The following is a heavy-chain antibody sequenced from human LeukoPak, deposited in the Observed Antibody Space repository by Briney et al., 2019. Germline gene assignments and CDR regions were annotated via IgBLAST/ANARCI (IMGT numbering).Heavy chain of an antibody. J-gene: IGHJ4*02. D-gene: IGHD6-13*01. CDR1: GFTFCSYA. Sequence: GGSLRLSCAASGFTFCSYAMSWVRQAPGKGLEWVSAISGSGGSTYYADSAKGRFTISRDNSKNTLYLHMNSLRAEDTAVYYCARDETPYSSSRSHHDYWGQGTLVTVSS. CDR3: ARDETPYSSSRSHHDY. CDR2: ISGSGGST. V-gene: IGHV3-23*01.